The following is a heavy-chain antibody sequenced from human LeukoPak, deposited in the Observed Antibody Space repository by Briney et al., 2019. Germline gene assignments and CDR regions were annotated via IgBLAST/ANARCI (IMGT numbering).Heavy chain of an antibody. V-gene: IGHV3-48*02. D-gene: IGHD6-13*01. CDR1: GFTFSSYS. CDR3: ARDFITGIAAAGPTFDY. J-gene: IGHJ4*02. Sequence: GGSLRLSCAASGFTFSSYSMNWVCQAPGKGLEWVSYISSSSSTIYYADSVKGRFTISRDNAKNSLYLQMNSLRDEDTAVYYCARDFITGIAAAGPTFDYWGQGTLVTVSS. CDR2: ISSSSSTI.